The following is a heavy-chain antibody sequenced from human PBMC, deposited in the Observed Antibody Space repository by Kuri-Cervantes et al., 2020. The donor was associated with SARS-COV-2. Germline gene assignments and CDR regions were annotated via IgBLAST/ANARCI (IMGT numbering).Heavy chain of an antibody. Sequence: ASVKVSCKASGYIFSNYGISWVRRAPGQGLEWLGWINPENGNTKYTQKVQGRATMTTDTPTSTAYMELRSLRSDDTAVYFCARGSGTYNVWGQGTLVTVSS. CDR2: INPENGNT. V-gene: IGHV1-18*01. J-gene: IGHJ4*02. D-gene: IGHD1-26*01. CDR3: ARGSGTYNV. CDR1: GYIFSNYG.